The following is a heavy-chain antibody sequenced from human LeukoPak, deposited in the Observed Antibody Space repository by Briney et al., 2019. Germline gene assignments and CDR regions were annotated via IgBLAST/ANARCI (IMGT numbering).Heavy chain of an antibody. CDR1: GYTFTGYY. J-gene: IGHJ4*02. Sequence: GASVKVSCKASGYTFTGYYMHWVRQAPGQGLEWMGRINPNSGGTNYGQKFQGRVTMTRDTSISTAYMELSRLRSDDTAVYYCATDKKTGNFDYWGQGTLVTVSS. V-gene: IGHV1-2*06. CDR2: INPNSGGT. CDR3: ATDKKTGNFDY. D-gene: IGHD1-14*01.